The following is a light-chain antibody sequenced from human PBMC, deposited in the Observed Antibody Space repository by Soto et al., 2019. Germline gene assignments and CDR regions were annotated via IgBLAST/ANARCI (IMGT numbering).Light chain of an antibody. CDR2: GAS. CDR1: QTLYNN. Sequence: EIVMTQSPATLSVSPGERATLSCRASQTLYNNLSWYQQKLGQAPRLLIYGASARATDIPARFSGSGAGTAFTLTISGLQSEDFEIYSCQQYSDWPLTFGGGTKVEIK. V-gene: IGKV3-15*01. J-gene: IGKJ4*01. CDR3: QQYSDWPLT.